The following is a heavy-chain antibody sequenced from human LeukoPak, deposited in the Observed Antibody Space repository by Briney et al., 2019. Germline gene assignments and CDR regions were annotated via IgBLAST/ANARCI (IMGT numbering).Heavy chain of an antibody. J-gene: IGHJ5*01. CDR2: ITGSSSNI. V-gene: IGHV3-48*01. CDR3: VRGDGYNWFDS. D-gene: IGHD5-24*01. CDR1: GFTFTTYS. Sequence: GGSLRLSCAASGFTFTTYSMNWVRQAPGKGLQWVSYITGSSSNIHYADSVKGRSTISRDNAKNSVYLQMNSLRAEDTAVYYCVRGDGYNWFDSWGQGTLVTVSS.